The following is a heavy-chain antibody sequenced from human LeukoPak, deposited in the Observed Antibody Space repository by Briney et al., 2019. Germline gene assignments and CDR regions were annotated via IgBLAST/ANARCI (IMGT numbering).Heavy chain of an antibody. V-gene: IGHV3-23*01. J-gene: IGHJ4*02. CDR3: ARRSAAQAFDY. Sequence: GGSLRLSCAASGFTFNNYAMSWVRQXXXXXXXXXXTISSGGGSTYYAYYADSVRGRFTLSRDNSKNTLYLQMNSLRAEDTAIYYCARRSAAQAFDYWGQGTLVTVSS. CDR1: GFTFNNYA. D-gene: IGHD4-17*01. CDR2: ISSGGGST.